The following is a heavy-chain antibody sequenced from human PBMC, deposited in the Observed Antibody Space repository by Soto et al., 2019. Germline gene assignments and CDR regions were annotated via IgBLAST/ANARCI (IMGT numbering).Heavy chain of an antibody. V-gene: IGHV3-11*01. Sequence: QVQLVESGGGLVKPGGSLRLSCAASGFTLSDYYMSWIRQAPGKGLEWISYISSGNSTIYYADSVKGRFTISRDNAKNSLYLQMNSLRAEDTALYYCARDAHEYSSSSEYWGQGTLVTVSS. CDR1: GFTLSDYY. CDR2: ISSGNSTI. D-gene: IGHD6-6*01. J-gene: IGHJ4*02. CDR3: ARDAHEYSSSSEY.